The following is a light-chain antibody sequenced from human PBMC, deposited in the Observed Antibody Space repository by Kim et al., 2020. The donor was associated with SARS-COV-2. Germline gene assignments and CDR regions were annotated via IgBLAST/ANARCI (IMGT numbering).Light chain of an antibody. V-gene: IGLV2-14*03. CDR1: SSDFGSYNY. CDR3: SSYTSSNILV. J-gene: IGLJ2*01. CDR2: DVS. Sequence: GQSITIPCTGTSSDFGSYNYVSWYQHHPGRAPKLMIFDVSKRPSGVSNRFSGSKAGNTASLTISGLQAEDEADYYCSSYTSSNILVFGGGTQLTVL.